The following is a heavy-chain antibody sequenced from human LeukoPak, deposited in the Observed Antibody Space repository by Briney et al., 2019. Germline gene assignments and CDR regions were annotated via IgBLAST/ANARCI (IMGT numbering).Heavy chain of an antibody. CDR2: IIPIFGTA. Sequence: GSSVKVSCKASGGTFSSYAISWVRQAPGQGLEWMGGIIPIFGTANYAQKLQGRVTMTTDTSTSTAYMELRSLRSDDTAVYYCARGTMGYCSGGSCEAFDPWGQGTLVTVSS. D-gene: IGHD2-15*01. V-gene: IGHV1-69*05. J-gene: IGHJ5*02. CDR1: GGTFSSYA. CDR3: ARGTMGYCSGGSCEAFDP.